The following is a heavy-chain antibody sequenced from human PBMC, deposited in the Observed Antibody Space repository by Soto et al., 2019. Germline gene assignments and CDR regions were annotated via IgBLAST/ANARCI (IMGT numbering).Heavy chain of an antibody. J-gene: IGHJ4*02. CDR3: ARDGYDGSGSPYPAY. CDR1: GGSMVEYF. D-gene: IGHD3-10*01. Sequence: PSETLSLTCSVSGGSMVEYFCSCVRHSPWKGLEWIGYIYYLGGTDYNPSLKSRVTISVDTSKRQFSLRLTSVTAADTAVYYCARDGYDGSGSPYPAYWGPGTQVTVSS. V-gene: IGHV4-59*01. CDR2: IYYLGGT.